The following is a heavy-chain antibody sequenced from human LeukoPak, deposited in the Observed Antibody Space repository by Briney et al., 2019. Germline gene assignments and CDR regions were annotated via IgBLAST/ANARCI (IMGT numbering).Heavy chain of an antibody. Sequence: NPSETLSLTCAVSGGSISSYYWSWIRRPPGKGLEWIGYIYYSGSTNYNPSLKSRVTISVDTSKNQFSLRLSSVTAADTAVYYCAREIYYYGSGSYLDYWGQGTLVTVSS. CDR1: GGSISSYY. V-gene: IGHV4-59*01. CDR3: AREIYYYGSGSYLDY. CDR2: IYYSGST. J-gene: IGHJ4*02. D-gene: IGHD3-10*01.